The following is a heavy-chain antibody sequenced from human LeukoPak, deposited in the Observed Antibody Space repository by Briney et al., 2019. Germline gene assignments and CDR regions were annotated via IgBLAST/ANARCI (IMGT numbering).Heavy chain of an antibody. J-gene: IGHJ3*02. V-gene: IGHV1-69*05. CDR3: AGGDDYVQAFDI. CDR2: IIPIFGTT. CDR1: GGTFSSYA. D-gene: IGHD4-17*01. Sequence: ASVKVSCKASGGTFSSYAISSVRQAPGQGLEWMGGIIPIFGTTNYAQKFQGRVKITTDESTSTAYMELSSLRSEDTAVYYCAGGDDYVQAFDIWGQGTMVTVSS.